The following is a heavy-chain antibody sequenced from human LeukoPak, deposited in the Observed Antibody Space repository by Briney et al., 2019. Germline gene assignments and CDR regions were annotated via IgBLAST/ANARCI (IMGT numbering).Heavy chain of an antibody. CDR3: ARDLSRRGGYSGYDFSY. CDR1: GGSISGSSYY. J-gene: IGHJ4*02. V-gene: IGHV4-39*07. Sequence: SETLSLTCTVSGGSISGSSYYWGWIRQPPGKGLEWIGSIYYSGSTYYNPSLKSRVTISVDTSKNQFSLKLSSVTAADTAVYYCARDLSRRGGYSGYDFSYWGQGTLVTVSS. D-gene: IGHD5-12*01. CDR2: IYYSGST.